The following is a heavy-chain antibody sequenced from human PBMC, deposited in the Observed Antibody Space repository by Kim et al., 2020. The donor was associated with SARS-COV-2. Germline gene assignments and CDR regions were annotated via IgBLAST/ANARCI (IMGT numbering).Heavy chain of an antibody. V-gene: IGHV1-3*01. J-gene: IGHJ4*02. D-gene: IGHD4-17*01. Sequence: SQRFQGRVTITRDTSASTAYMELSSLRSEDTAVYYCASSRAPYGDYVAFDYWGQGTLVTVSS. CDR3: ASSRAPYGDYVAFDY.